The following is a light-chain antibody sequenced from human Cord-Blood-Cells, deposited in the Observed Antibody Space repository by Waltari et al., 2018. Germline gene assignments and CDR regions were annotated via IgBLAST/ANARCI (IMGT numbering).Light chain of an antibody. V-gene: IGKV1-5*03. Sequence: DIQMTQSPSTLSAYLGDRVTITCRASQSISSWLAWYQQKPGKAPKLLIYKASSLESGVPSRFSGSGSGTEFTLTISSLQPDDFATYYCQQYNSYSLWTFGQGTKVEIK. CDR2: KAS. CDR3: QQYNSYSLWT. CDR1: QSISSW. J-gene: IGKJ1*01.